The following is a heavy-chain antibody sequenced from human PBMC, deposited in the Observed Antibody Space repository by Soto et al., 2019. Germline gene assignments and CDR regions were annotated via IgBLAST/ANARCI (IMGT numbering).Heavy chain of an antibody. D-gene: IGHD4-17*01. CDR3: ARGRVDYGGLTFDY. Sequence: ETLSLTCAVYGGSFSGYYWSWIRQPPGKGLEWIGEIKHSGSTNYNASLESRLTISADTSKSQFSLKLSSVTAADTAVYYCARGRVDYGGLTFDYWGPGTLVTVSS. J-gene: IGHJ4*02. CDR2: IKHSGST. CDR1: GGSFSGYY. V-gene: IGHV4-34*01.